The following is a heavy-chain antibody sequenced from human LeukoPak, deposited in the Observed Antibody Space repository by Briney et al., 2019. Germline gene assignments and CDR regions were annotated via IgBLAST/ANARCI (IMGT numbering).Heavy chain of an antibody. CDR3: ARWSGDYSFDY. CDR1: GDSISSYY. V-gene: IGHV4-4*07. CDR2: IHTSGST. Sequence: PSETLSLTCTVSGDSISSYYWSWIRQPAGKGLEWIGRIHTSGSTNSNPSLKSRVTMSVDTSKNQFSLKLSSVTAADTAVYYCARWSGDYSFDYWGQGTLVTVSS. J-gene: IGHJ4*02. D-gene: IGHD3-3*01.